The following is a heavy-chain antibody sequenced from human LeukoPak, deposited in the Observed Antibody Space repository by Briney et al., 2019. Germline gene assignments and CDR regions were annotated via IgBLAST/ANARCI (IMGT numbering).Heavy chain of an antibody. D-gene: IGHD6-19*01. Sequence: GGSLRLSCAASGFTFSSYHMNWVRQAPGKGLEWLSYIHSTSASIHYADSVKGRFTISRDNAKNSLYLQMNSLRAEDTAVYYCSRVVQDVAGADYWGQGTLVIVPS. CDR1: GFTFSSYH. CDR3: SRVVQDVAGADY. V-gene: IGHV3-48*01. J-gene: IGHJ4*02. CDR2: IHSTSASI.